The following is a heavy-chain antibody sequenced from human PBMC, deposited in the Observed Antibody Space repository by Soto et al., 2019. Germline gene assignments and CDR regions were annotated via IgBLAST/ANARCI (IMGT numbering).Heavy chain of an antibody. CDR2: IIPLIGAP. V-gene: IGHV1-69*13. J-gene: IGHJ4*02. Sequence: ASVKVSCKASGGTFNNYAVTWVRQAPGQGLEWMGGIIPLIGAPNYAQKFQGRITITADESTSTVYMALSSLISEDTAVYYCASSYGTSWYGDXWGQGTLVTVSS. D-gene: IGHD6-13*01. CDR1: GGTFNNYA. CDR3: ASSYGTSWYGDX.